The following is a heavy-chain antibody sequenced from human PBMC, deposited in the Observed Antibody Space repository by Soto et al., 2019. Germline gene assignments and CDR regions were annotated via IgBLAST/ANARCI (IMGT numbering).Heavy chain of an antibody. J-gene: IGHJ6*02. Sequence: EVQLVESGGGLVQPGGSLRLSCAASGFTFSSYSMNWVRQAPGKGLEWVSYISSSSSTIYYADSVKGRFTISRDKAKNSLYLQMSSVRDEDTAVYYGARDTGPISLTYYYYGMDVWGQGTTVTVSS. CDR3: ARDTGPISLTYYYYGMDV. CDR2: ISSSSSTI. D-gene: IGHD3-3*02. V-gene: IGHV3-48*02. CDR1: GFTFSSYS.